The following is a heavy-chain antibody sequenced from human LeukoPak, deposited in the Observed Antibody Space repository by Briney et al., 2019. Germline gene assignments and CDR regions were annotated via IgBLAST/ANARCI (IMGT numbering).Heavy chain of an antibody. Sequence: ASVKVSCKASGYTFTSYDINWMRQATGQGLEWMGWMNPNSGNTGYAQKFQGRVTMTRNTSISTAYMELSSLRSEDTAVYYCARAMYYDFWSGYPPFDYWGQGTLATVSS. V-gene: IGHV1-8*01. CDR3: ARAMYYDFWSGYPPFDY. CDR2: MNPNSGNT. D-gene: IGHD3-3*01. J-gene: IGHJ4*02. CDR1: GYTFTSYD.